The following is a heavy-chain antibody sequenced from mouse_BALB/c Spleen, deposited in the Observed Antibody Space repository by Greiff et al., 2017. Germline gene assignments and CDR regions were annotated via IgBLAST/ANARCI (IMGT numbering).Heavy chain of an antibody. CDR2: ILPGSGST. J-gene: IGHJ3*01. Sequence: VQLKQSGAELMKPGASVKISCKATGYTFSSYWIEWVKQRPGHGLEWIGEILPGSGSTNYNEKFKGKATFTADTSSNTAYMQLSSLTSEDSAVYYCARGGDGYYDTWFAYWGQGTLVTVSA. D-gene: IGHD2-3*01. CDR3: ARGGDGYYDTWFAY. CDR1: GYTFSSYW. V-gene: IGHV1-9*01.